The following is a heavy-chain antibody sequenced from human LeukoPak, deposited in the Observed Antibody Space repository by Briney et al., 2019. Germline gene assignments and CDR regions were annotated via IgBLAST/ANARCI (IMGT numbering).Heavy chain of an antibody. CDR1: GGSFSGYY. D-gene: IGHD2-15*01. CDR3: ARDKFCSDTGSCNIGLFDF. J-gene: IGHJ4*02. CDR2: INHRGSS. Sequence: ASETLSLTCGVFGGSFSGYYWTWLRQPPGKGLEXIGQINHRGSSHYNPSLRSRVTISVDTSKTQFSLKLTSVTAADTAVYYCARDKFCSDTGSCNIGLFDFWGQGALVTVSS. V-gene: IGHV4-34*01.